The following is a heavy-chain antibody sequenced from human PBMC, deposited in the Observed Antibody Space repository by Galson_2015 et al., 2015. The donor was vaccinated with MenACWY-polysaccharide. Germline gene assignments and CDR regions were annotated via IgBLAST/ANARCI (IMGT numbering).Heavy chain of an antibody. CDR3: VKAHETSGWNRGPGY. CDR2: ISLDGRNT. CDR1: GFTFTSYT. J-gene: IGHJ4*02. D-gene: IGHD1-1*01. Sequence: CAASGFTFTSYTMSWIRQAPGKGPAWVTVISLDGRNTYYADPVKGRFTISRDNSKNTLYLQMHDLRAKDTAVYYCVKAHETSGWNRGPGYWGQGTLVTVSS. V-gene: IGHV3-23*01.